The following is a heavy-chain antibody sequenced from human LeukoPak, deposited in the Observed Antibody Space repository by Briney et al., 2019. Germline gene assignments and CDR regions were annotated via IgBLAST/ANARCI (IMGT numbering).Heavy chain of an antibody. CDR2: INPSGGST. Sequence: ASVKVSCKASGYTFTSYYMHWVRQAPGQGLEWMGIINPSGGSTSYAQKFQGRVTMTRDMSTSTVYMELSSLRSGDTAVYYCARDSGPVWFGELATEDYWGQGTLVTVSS. CDR3: ARDSGPVWFGELATEDY. V-gene: IGHV1-46*01. CDR1: GYTFTSYY. J-gene: IGHJ4*02. D-gene: IGHD3-10*01.